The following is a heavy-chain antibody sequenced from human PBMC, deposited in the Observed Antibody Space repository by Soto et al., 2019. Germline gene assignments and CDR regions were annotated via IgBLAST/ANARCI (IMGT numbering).Heavy chain of an antibody. CDR1: GYTFTSYG. CDR2: ISAYNGNT. V-gene: IGHV1-18*01. Sequence: ASVKVSCKASGYTFTSYGISWVRQAPGQGPEWMGWISAYNGNTNYAQKLQGRVTMTTDTSTSTAYMELRSLRSDDTAVYYCARDPSDDSSGYYFDYWGQGTLVTVSS. CDR3: ARDPSDDSSGYYFDY. J-gene: IGHJ4*02. D-gene: IGHD3-22*01.